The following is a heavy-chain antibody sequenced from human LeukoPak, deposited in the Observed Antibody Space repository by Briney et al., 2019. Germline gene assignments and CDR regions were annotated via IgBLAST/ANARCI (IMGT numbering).Heavy chain of an antibody. J-gene: IGHJ5*02. CDR3: ARVQYSSGWYP. CDR2: IKQDGSEK. D-gene: IGHD6-19*01. Sequence: SGGSLRLSCAAPGFTFSSYWMSWVRQAPGKGLGWVANIKQDGSEKYYVDSVKGRFTISRDNAKNSLYLQMNSLRAEDTAVYYCARVQYSSGWYPWGQGTLVTVSS. V-gene: IGHV3-7*01. CDR1: GFTFSSYW.